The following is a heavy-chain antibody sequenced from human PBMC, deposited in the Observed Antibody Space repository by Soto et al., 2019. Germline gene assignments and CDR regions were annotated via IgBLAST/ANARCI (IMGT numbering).Heavy chain of an antibody. CDR1: GGTFGNFV. CDR2: ITPVFGTP. CDR3: AREPTVDTTGYFYYFDF. Sequence: QVVQSGAEVRRPGSSVKVSCKASGGTFGNFVINWVRQAPGQGLEWMGGITPVFGTPHYAQRFQGRVTITADESTETVYMEMRGLRVGDTAVYYCAREPTVDTTGYFYYFDFCGQGTLVSVS. V-gene: IGHV1-69*01. J-gene: IGHJ4*02. D-gene: IGHD3-9*01.